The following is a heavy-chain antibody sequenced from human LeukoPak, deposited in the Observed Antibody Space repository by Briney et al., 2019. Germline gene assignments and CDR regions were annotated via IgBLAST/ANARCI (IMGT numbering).Heavy chain of an antibody. CDR1: GYTFTGYY. V-gene: IGHV1-2*02. J-gene: IGHJ4*02. Sequence: ASVKVSCKASGYTFTGYYMHWVRQAPGQGLEWMGWINPNSGGTNYAQKFQGRVTMTRDTSISTAYMELSGLRSDDTAVYYCARGLWFGDNGDYWGQGTLVTVSS. CDR3: ARGLWFGDNGDY. D-gene: IGHD3-10*01. CDR2: INPNSGGT.